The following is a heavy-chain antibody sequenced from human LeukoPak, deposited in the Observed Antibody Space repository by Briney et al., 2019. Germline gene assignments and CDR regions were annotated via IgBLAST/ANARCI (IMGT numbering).Heavy chain of an antibody. CDR3: ARDGGNSWDFDY. V-gene: IGHV1-8*01. CDR2: MNPNSDNT. Sequence: ASVKVSCKASGYTFTSYDINWVRQATGQGLEWMGWMNPNSDNTGYAQKFQGRVTMTRNTSISTAYMELSSLRSEDTAVYYCARDGGNSWDFDYWGQGTLVTVSS. CDR1: GYTFTSYD. D-gene: IGHD4-23*01. J-gene: IGHJ4*02.